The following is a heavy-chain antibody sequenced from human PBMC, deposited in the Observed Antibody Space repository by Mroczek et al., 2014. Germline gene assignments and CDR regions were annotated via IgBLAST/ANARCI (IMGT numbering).Heavy chain of an antibody. V-gene: IGHV4-31*03. J-gene: IGHJ5*02. Sequence: VQLVESGPGLVKPSQTLSLTCTVSGGSISSGGYYWSWIRQHPGKGLEWIGYIYYSGSTYYNPSLKSRVTISVDTSKNQFSLKLSSVTAADTAVYYCARGGYCSGGSCYSKVWFDPVGPGNPGHRLL. CDR2: IYYSGST. D-gene: IGHD2-15*01. CDR3: ARGGYCSGGSCYSKVWFDP. CDR1: GGSISSGGYY.